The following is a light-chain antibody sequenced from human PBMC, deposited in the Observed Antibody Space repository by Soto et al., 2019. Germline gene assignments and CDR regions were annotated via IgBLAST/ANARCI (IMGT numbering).Light chain of an antibody. V-gene: IGKV3-11*01. CDR3: QQRSNWPPFYT. Sequence: EIVLTQSPATLSLSPGERATLSCRASQSVSSYLAWYQQKPGQAPRLLIYDASNRATGIPARFSGSGSGTDFTLTISSLESEDFAVYYCQQRSNWPPFYTFGQGTKLEIK. CDR1: QSVSSY. CDR2: DAS. J-gene: IGKJ2*01.